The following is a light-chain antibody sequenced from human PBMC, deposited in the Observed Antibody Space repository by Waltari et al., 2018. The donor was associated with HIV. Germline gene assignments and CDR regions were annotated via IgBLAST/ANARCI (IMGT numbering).Light chain of an antibody. Sequence: YELTQSPSVSVSPGQTTIITCSGDQLERNYVCCYQQKPGQSPVLRLYQDTKRPSGIPERFSGSKSGNTANLTISGTQALDEADYYCHAWDSTTVLFGGGTELTVL. CDR2: QDT. CDR1: QLERNY. CDR3: HAWDSTTVL. V-gene: IGLV3-1*01. J-gene: IGLJ2*01.